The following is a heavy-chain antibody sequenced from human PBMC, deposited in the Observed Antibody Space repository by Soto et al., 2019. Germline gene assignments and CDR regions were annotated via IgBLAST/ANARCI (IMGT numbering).Heavy chain of an antibody. CDR1: GGSFSGYY. V-gene: IGHV4-34*01. CDR3: ARGGEYSSSGSFDY. J-gene: IGHJ4*02. CDR2: INHSGST. D-gene: IGHD6-6*01. Sequence: SETLSLTCAVYGGSFSGYYWSWIRQPPGKGLEWIGEINHSGSTNYNPSLKSRVTISVDTSKNQFSLKLSSVTAADTAVYYCARGGEYSSSGSFDYWGQGTLVTVSS.